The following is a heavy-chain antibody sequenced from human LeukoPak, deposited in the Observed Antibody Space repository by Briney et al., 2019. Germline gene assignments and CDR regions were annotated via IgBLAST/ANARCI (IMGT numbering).Heavy chain of an antibody. CDR1: GFTFSSYA. CDR2: ISSNGGST. V-gene: IGHV3-64*04. Sequence: PGGSLRLSCAASGFTFSSYAMHWVRQAPGKGLEYVSAISSNGGSTYYADSVKGRFTISRDNSNNTLYLQMNSLRAEDTAVYYCAKDFWDIVVVPSAIPDYWGQGTLVTVSS. CDR3: AKDFWDIVVVPSAIPDY. D-gene: IGHD2-2*01. J-gene: IGHJ4*02.